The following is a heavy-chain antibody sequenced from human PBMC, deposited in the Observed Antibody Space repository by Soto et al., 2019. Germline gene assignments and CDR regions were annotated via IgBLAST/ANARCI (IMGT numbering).Heavy chain of an antibody. D-gene: IGHD2-21*02. CDR2: IYFSGST. V-gene: IGHV4-30-4*02. J-gene: IGHJ4*02. Sequence: SDTLSLTCTVSGGSISSGDYYWSWIRQPPGKGLEWIGYIYFSGSTYYNPSLRSRVTISVDASKNQFSLKLSSVTAADTAVYYCARVVYCGGDCYPRTTKYYFDFWGQGAPVTVSS. CDR1: GGSISSGDYY. CDR3: ARVVYCGGDCYPRTTKYYFDF.